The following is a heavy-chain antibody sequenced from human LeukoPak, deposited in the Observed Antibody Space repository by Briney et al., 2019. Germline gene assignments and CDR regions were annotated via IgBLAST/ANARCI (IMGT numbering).Heavy chain of an antibody. J-gene: IGHJ5*02. V-gene: IGHV1-2*02. Sequence: ASVKVSCKASGYTFTGYYMHWVRQAPGQGLEWMGWINPNSGGTNYAQKLQGRVTMTTDTSTSTAYMELRSLRSDDTAVYYCARGQQLVLGWFDPWGQGTLVTVSS. D-gene: IGHD6-13*01. CDR1: GYTFTGYY. CDR2: INPNSGGT. CDR3: ARGQQLVLGWFDP.